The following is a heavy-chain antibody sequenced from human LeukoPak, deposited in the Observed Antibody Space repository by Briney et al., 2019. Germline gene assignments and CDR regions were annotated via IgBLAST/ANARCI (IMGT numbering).Heavy chain of an antibody. Sequence: SETLSLTCTVSGGSISSGDYYWSWIRQPPGKGLEWIGYIYYSGSTYYNPSLKSRVTISVDTSKNQFSLKLSSVTAADTAVYYCASTMATIPLSAFDIWGQGTMVTVSS. CDR1: GGSISSGDYY. CDR2: IYYSGST. J-gene: IGHJ3*02. D-gene: IGHD5-24*01. CDR3: ASTMATIPLSAFDI. V-gene: IGHV4-30-4*08.